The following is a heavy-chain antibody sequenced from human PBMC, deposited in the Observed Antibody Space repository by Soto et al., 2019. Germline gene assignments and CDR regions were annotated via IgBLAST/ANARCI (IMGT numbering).Heavy chain of an antibody. J-gene: IGHJ5*02. CDR2: ISGYNNNT. CDR3: ARITIFGIVVGGKGLDP. CDR1: GYTFTRYG. V-gene: IGHV1-18*01. D-gene: IGHD3-3*01. Sequence: QVHLVQSGAEVKKPGASVKVSCKASGYTFTRYGITWVRQAPGQGLEWMGWISGYNNNTRYAEKIQGRVSMTTDPSTRTAQMELRSLTSDDTAMYYCARITIFGIVVGGKGLDPWGQGTLVTVSS.